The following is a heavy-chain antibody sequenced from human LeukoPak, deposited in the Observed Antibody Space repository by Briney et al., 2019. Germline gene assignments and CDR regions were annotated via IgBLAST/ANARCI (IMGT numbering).Heavy chain of an antibody. V-gene: IGHV4-4*02. CDR2: VLHSGST. D-gene: IGHD2-15*01. CDR1: GGSVSSGHW. CDR3: ARVSKLRGNYFFDL. J-gene: IGHJ4*02. Sequence: SETLSLTCAVSGGSVSSGHWWSWVRQPPGKGLEWIGEVLHSGSTDYNPPLESRVSMSTDSSKNEFSLRLTSVTAADTAVYFCARVSKLRGNYFFDLWGQGTLVSVSS.